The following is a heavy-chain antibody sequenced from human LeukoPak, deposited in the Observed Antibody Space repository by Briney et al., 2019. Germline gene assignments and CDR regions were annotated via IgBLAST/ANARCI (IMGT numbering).Heavy chain of an antibody. Sequence: GESLQISCKGSGYSSSTIWIGWVRQMPGKGLEWMGIINLGDSDIRYNPAFQGQVTISGDKSTSTAYLHWNSLKASDTAMHYCAGMAPSGAWNFFYYIDVWGQGTTVTVTS. J-gene: IGHJ6*03. D-gene: IGHD1-1*01. CDR2: INLGDSDI. V-gene: IGHV5-51*01. CDR1: GYSSSTIW. CDR3: AGMAPSGAWNFFYYIDV.